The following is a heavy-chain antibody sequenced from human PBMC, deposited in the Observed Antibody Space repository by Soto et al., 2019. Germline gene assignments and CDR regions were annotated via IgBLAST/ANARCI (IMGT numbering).Heavy chain of an antibody. CDR2: ISWNSGSI. J-gene: IGHJ3*02. D-gene: IGHD3-10*01. V-gene: IGHV3-9*01. Sequence: GGSLRLSCAASGFTFDDYAMHWVRQAPGKGLEWVSGISWNSGSIGYADSVKGRFTISRDNAKNSLYLQMNSLRAEDTALYYCAKDLPVYGSGSYWAFDIWGQGTMVTVSS. CDR3: AKDLPVYGSGSYWAFDI. CDR1: GFTFDDYA.